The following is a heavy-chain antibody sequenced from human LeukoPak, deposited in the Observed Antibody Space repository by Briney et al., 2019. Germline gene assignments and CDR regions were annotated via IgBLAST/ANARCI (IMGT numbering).Heavy chain of an antibody. CDR2: ISGSGGST. D-gene: IGHD3-22*01. J-gene: IGHJ4*02. CDR3: AKDPTPYYYDSSDYYFDH. V-gene: IGHV3-23*01. CDR1: GFTFSSYA. Sequence: PGGSLRLSCAASGFTFSSYAMSWVRQAPGKGLEWVSAISGSGGSTYYADPVKGRFTISRDKSKNTLYLQMNSLRAEDTAVYYCAKDPTPYYYDSSDYYFDHWGQGSLVTVSS.